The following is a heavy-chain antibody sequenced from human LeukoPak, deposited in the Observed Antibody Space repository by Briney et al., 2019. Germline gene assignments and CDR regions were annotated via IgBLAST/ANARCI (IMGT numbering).Heavy chain of an antibody. CDR1: GGSISRYY. D-gene: IGHD3-16*01. CDR3: ARDLGGVDY. V-gene: IGHV4-59*01. J-gene: IGHJ4*02. CDR2: FHYSGST. Sequence: PPETLSLTCTVSGGSISRYYGNWIRQPPGEGLEWIGYFHYSGSTNYNPSPKSRVTISVDTFKNQFSLKLSSVTAADTAVYYWARDLGGVDYWGPGTPVAVSS.